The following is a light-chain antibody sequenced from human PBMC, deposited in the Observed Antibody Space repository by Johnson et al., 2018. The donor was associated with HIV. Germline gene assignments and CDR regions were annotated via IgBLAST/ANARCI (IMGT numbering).Light chain of an antibody. Sequence: HSVLTQPPSVSAAPGQKVTISCSGSSSNIGNNYVSWYQHLPGTAPKLLIYENTKRPSGIPDRFSGSKSGTSATLGITGLQTGDEADYYCGTWDSSLNASYVVGTGTMFPVL. CDR3: GTWDSSLNASYV. CDR1: SSNIGNNY. V-gene: IGLV1-51*02. J-gene: IGLJ1*01. CDR2: ENT.